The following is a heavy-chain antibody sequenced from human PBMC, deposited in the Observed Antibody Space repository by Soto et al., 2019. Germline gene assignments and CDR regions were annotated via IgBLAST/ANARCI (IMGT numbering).Heavy chain of an antibody. J-gene: IGHJ4*02. CDR1: AFTFRTYA. V-gene: IGHV3-30-3*01. Sequence: GGSLRLSCAASAFTFRTYAMHWVRQAPGKGLEWVAVISYDGTNKYYADPVKGRFTISRDNSKNTLYLKMNSLRADDTAEYYCARDQDGGSYYYRALDYGGQGPRVTVSS. D-gene: IGHD3-10*01. CDR2: ISYDGTNK. CDR3: ARDQDGGSYYYRALDY.